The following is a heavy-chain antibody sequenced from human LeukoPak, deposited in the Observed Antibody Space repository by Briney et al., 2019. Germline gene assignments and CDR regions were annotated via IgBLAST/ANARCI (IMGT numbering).Heavy chain of an antibody. CDR3: ARVRNDYGDYKGAFDI. J-gene: IGHJ3*02. CDR2: ISGSGGST. Sequence: GGSLRLSCAASGFTFSSYAMSWVRQAPGKGLEWVSAISGSGGSTYYADSVKGRFTISRDNSKNSLYLQMNSLRAEDTAVYYCARVRNDYGDYKGAFDIWGQGTMVTVSS. D-gene: IGHD4-17*01. CDR1: GFTFSSYA. V-gene: IGHV3-23*01.